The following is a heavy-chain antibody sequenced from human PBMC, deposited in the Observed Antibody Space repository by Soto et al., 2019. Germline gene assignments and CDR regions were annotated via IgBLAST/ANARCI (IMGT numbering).Heavy chain of an antibody. V-gene: IGHV1-3*01. CDR3: ARDLRIAVAGTFPY. Sequence: QVQLVQSGAEVKKPGASVKVSCKASGYTFTNYAMHWVRQAPGQRLEWMGWINAGNGNTKYSQKFQGRVTITRDTSASTAYMELSSLRSEDTAVYYCARDLRIAVAGTFPYWGQGTLVTVSS. J-gene: IGHJ4*02. CDR1: GYTFTNYA. D-gene: IGHD6-19*01. CDR2: INAGNGNT.